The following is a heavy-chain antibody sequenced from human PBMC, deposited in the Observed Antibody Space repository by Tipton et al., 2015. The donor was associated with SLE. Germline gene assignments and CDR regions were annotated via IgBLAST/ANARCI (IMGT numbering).Heavy chain of an antibody. CDR1: GFTVSSNY. J-gene: IGHJ3*02. Sequence: SLRLSCAASGFTVSSNYMSWVRQAPGKGLEWVSAISGSGGSTYYADSVKGRFTISRDNSKNTLYLQMNSLRAEDTALYYCAKDNGSGLSDDAFDIWGQGTMVTVSS. CDR2: ISGSGGST. D-gene: IGHD6-19*01. V-gene: IGHV3-23*01. CDR3: AKDNGSGLSDDAFDI.